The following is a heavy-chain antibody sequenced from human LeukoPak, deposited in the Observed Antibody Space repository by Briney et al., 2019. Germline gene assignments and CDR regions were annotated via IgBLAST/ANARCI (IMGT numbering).Heavy chain of an antibody. D-gene: IGHD1-26*01. CDR3: ARVSLAGATTPLFYFDQ. J-gene: IGHJ4*02. CDR2: TNPNSGGT. Sequence: GASVKVSCKASGYRFTGYYMHWVRQAPGQGLEWMGWTNPNSGGTNCAQRFQGGVTMTRDTSISTAYMELSRLRSDDTAVYYCARVSLAGATTPLFYFDQWGQGTLVTVSS. CDR1: GYRFTGYY. V-gene: IGHV1-2*02.